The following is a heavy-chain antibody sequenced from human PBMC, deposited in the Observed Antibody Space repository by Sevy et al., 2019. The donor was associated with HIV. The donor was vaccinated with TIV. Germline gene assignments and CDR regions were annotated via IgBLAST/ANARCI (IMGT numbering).Heavy chain of an antibody. V-gene: IGHV3-53*01. J-gene: IGHJ5*02. CDR3: ARDYSRRPGWFDP. D-gene: IGHD6-13*01. CDR1: GFDVSNNY. CDR2: IYSSGTT. Sequence: GGSLRLSCAGSGFDVSNNYMSWVRQAPGKGLEWVSIIYSSGTTYYADSVKGRFTICRDKSKNTVYLQMSSLRADDTAFYHCARDYSRRPGWFDPWGQGTLVTVSS.